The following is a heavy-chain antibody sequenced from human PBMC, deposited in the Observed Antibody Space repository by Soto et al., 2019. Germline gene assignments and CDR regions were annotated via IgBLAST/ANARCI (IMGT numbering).Heavy chain of an antibody. J-gene: IGHJ5*02. D-gene: IGHD3-10*01. CDR2: TYYRSRFFS. Sequence: SQTLSLTCAISGDSVSSYSAAWNWSRQSPSGGLEWLGRTYYRSRFFSDYAGSVKSRIIINPDTSKNQFSLQLKSVTPEDTAVYYCVRDRYSSSGWFDPWGQGTPVTVSS. CDR1: GDSVSSYSAA. V-gene: IGHV6-1*01. CDR3: VRDRYSSSGWFDP.